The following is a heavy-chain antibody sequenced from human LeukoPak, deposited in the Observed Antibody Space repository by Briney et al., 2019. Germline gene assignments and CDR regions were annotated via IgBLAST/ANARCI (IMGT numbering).Heavy chain of an antibody. CDR1: GGSVSNGNW. Sequence: SETLSLTCAVTGGSVSNGNWWTWVRQPPGKGLEWIGEILHSGSTYYNPSLKSRVTISVDTSKNQFSLKLSSVTAADTAVYYCASSSNYVWGSSSWGQGTLVTVSS. D-gene: IGHD3-16*01. V-gene: IGHV4-4*02. J-gene: IGHJ5*02. CDR2: ILHSGST. CDR3: ASSSNYVWGSSS.